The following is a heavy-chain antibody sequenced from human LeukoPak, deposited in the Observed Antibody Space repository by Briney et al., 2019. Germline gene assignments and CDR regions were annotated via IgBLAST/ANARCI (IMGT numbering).Heavy chain of an antibody. Sequence: GGSLRLSCAASGFTFDDYGMSWVRQAPGKGLEWVSGINCNGGSTVYADSVKGRFTISRDNAKNSLYLQMNSLRAEDTAVFYCAKDRDDYVWGSYLGAFDIWGQGTMVTVSS. CDR3: AKDRDDYVWGSYLGAFDI. V-gene: IGHV3-20*04. J-gene: IGHJ3*02. CDR2: INCNGGST. CDR1: GFTFDDYG. D-gene: IGHD3-16*01.